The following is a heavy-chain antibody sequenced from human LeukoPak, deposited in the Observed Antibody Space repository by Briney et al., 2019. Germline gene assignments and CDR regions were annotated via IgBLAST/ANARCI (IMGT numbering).Heavy chain of an antibody. J-gene: IGHJ4*02. V-gene: IGHV5-10-1*01. Sequence: GESLKISCKGSGYSFTSYWISWVRQMPGKGLEWMGRIDPSDSYTNYSPSLQGHVTISADKSISTAYLQWSSLKASDTAMYYCAGSYGSGSYNDYWGQGTLVTVSS. D-gene: IGHD3-10*01. CDR2: IDPSDSYT. CDR3: AGSYGSGSYNDY. CDR1: GYSFTSYW.